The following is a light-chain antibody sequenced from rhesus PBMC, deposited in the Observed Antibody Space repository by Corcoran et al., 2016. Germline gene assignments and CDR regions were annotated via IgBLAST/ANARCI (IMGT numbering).Light chain of an antibody. V-gene: IGKV3-10*01. CDR2: GAS. Sequence: QVILTQSPATLSLSPGERATLSCRASQSVSSYLAWYQQKPGQAPRLLIYGASIRATGIPDRFSGSGCGTDCTLTISSLEPEDVGVYHCYQHSSGYSFGQGTKVEIK. CDR1: QSVSSY. J-gene: IGKJ2*01. CDR3: YQHSSGYS.